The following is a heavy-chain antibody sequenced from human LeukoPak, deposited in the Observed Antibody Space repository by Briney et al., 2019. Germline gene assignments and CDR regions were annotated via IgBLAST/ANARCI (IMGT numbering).Heavy chain of an antibody. CDR1: GGSISGYY. CDR2: IYSSGST. V-gene: IGHV4-4*07. J-gene: IGHJ6*03. CDR3: ARVDEVGQLSAPPFYYYMDV. Sequence: SETLSLTCSVSGGSISGYYWSWIRQPAWKGLEWIGRIYSSGSTRYSPSFESRVTMSVDTSKNQFSLKLTSVTAADTAIYYCARVDEVGQLSAPPFYYYMDVWGKGKSVTVSS. D-gene: IGHD1-1*01.